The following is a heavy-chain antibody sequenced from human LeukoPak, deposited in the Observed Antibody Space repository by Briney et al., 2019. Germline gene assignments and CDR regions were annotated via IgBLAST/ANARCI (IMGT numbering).Heavy chain of an antibody. J-gene: IGHJ4*02. Sequence: SETLSLTCAVYGGSFSGYYWSWIRQSPGKGLEWIGEINHSGSTNYNPSLKSRVTISVDTSKNQFSLKLSSVTAADTAVYYCARASTDYYFDYWGQGTLVTVSS. D-gene: IGHD4-17*01. CDR1: GGSFSGYY. CDR3: ARASTDYYFDY. CDR2: INHSGST. V-gene: IGHV4-34*01.